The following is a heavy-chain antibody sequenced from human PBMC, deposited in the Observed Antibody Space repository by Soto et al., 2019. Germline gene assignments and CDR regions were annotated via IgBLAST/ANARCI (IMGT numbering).Heavy chain of an antibody. V-gene: IGHV1-69*13. CDR1: GGTFSSYA. CDR2: IIPIFGTA. Sequence: GASVKVSCKASGGTFSSYAISWVRQAPGQGLEWMGGIIPIFGTANYAQKFQGRVTITADESTSTAYMELSSLRSEDTAVYYCASVVVVAATDYYGMDVWGQGTTVTVSS. J-gene: IGHJ6*02. CDR3: ASVVVVAATDYYGMDV. D-gene: IGHD2-15*01.